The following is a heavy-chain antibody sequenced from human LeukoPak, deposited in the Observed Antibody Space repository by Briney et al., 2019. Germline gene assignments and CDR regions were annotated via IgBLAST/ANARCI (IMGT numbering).Heavy chain of an antibody. V-gene: IGHV3-48*01. Sequence: PGGSLRLSCAASGFTFSSYSMNWVRQAPGKGLEWVSYISSSSTIYYADSVKGRFTISRDNAKNSLYLQMNSLRAEDTAVYYCARMAGGWYWGQGTLVTVSS. CDR2: ISSSSTI. CDR3: ARMAGGWY. CDR1: GFTFSSYS. J-gene: IGHJ4*02. D-gene: IGHD3-10*01.